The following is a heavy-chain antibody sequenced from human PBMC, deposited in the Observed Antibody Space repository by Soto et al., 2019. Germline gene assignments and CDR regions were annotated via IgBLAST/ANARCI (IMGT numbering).Heavy chain of an antibody. J-gene: IGHJ1*01. CDR1: GGSFSGYY. Sequence: PSETLSLTCAVYGGSFSGYYWSWIRQPPGKGLEWNGEINHSGSTNYNPSLKSRVTISVDTSKNQFSLKLNSVTAADTAVYYCARRGYIYSDSESWGHYTLVPVSS. CDR2: INHSGST. D-gene: IGHD5-12*01. V-gene: IGHV4-34*01. CDR3: ARRGYIYSDSES.